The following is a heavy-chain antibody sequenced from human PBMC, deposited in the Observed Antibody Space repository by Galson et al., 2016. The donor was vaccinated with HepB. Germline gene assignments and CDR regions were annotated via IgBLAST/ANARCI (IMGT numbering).Heavy chain of an antibody. V-gene: IGHV3-21*01. CDR2: ISSSSRYI. CDR1: GFTFSTYS. D-gene: IGHD5-18*01. CDR3: ARDRGIQLWSRDGFDY. Sequence: SLRLSCAASGFTFSTYSMNWVRQVPGTGLEWISFISSSSRYIYYGDSLKGRFTISRDNAKNSLYLQMNSLSAEDTAVYYCARDRGIQLWSRDGFDYWGQGTLVTVSS. J-gene: IGHJ4*02.